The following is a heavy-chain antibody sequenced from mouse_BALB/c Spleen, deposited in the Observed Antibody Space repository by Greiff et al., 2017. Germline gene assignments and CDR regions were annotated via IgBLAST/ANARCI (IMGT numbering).Heavy chain of an antibody. Sequence: EVQLQQSGPELVKPGASVKMSCKASGYTFTSYVMHWVKQKPGQGLEWIGYINPYNDGTKYNEKFKGKATFTADTSSNTAYMQLSSLTSEDSAVYYCARSYYYGSRGNYYAMDYWGQGTSVTVSS. CDR3: ARSYYYGSRGNYYAMDY. V-gene: IGHV1-14*01. CDR2: INPYNDGT. J-gene: IGHJ4*01. D-gene: IGHD1-1*01. CDR1: GYTFTSYV.